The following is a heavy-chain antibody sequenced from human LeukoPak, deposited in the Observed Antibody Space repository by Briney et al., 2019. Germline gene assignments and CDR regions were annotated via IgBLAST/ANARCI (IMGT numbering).Heavy chain of an antibody. D-gene: IGHD3-22*01. V-gene: IGHV4-61*10. Sequence: PSETLSLTCTVSGGSISSGSYYWSWIRQPAGKGLEWIGRIYYSGSTNYNPSLKSRVTISVDTSKNQFSLKLNSVTAADTAVYYCARSTYYYDRSGYYGGWYFDYWGQGTLVTVSS. CDR1: GGSISSGSYY. CDR3: ARSTYYYDRSGYYGGWYFDY. J-gene: IGHJ4*02. CDR2: IYYSGST.